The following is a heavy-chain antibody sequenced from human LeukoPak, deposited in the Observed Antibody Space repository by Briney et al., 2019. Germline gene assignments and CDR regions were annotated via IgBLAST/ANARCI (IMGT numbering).Heavy chain of an antibody. V-gene: IGHV4-34*01. D-gene: IGHD4-23*01. J-gene: IGHJ4*02. CDR3: ASDRDYGGNSVFDY. Sequence: PSETLSLTCAVYGGSFSGYYWSWIRQPPGKGLEWIGEINHSGSTNYNPSLKSRVTISVDTSKNQFSLKLSSVTAADTAVYYCASDRDYGGNSVFDYWGQGTLVTVSS. CDR1: GGSFSGYY. CDR2: INHSGST.